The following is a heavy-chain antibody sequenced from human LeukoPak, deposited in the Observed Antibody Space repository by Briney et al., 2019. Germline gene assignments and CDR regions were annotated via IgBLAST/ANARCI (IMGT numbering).Heavy chain of an antibody. J-gene: IGHJ1*01. V-gene: IGHV4-59*01. Sequence: NASETLSLTCTVSGGSINDYYWNWIRQPPGKGLEWIGYIYYSGSTNYNPSLKSRVTISVDTSKTRFCLRLGSVTAADTAVYFCARGYYDSGTYSGYFQHWGQGTLVTVSS. CDR3: ARGYYDSGTYSGYFQH. CDR2: IYYSGST. D-gene: IGHD3-10*01. CDR1: GGSINDYY.